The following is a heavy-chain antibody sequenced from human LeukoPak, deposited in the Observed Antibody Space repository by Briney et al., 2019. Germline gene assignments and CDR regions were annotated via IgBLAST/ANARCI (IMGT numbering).Heavy chain of an antibody. D-gene: IGHD1-26*01. CDR3: GAVGATSPFDY. V-gene: IGHV3-33*01. Sequence: GGSLRLSCAASGFTFSSYGMHWVRQAPGKGLEWVAVIWYDGSNKYYADSVKGRFTISKDNSKNTLYLQMNSLRAEDTAVYYCGAVGATSPFDYWGQGTLVTVSS. CDR1: GFTFSSYG. CDR2: IWYDGSNK. J-gene: IGHJ4*02.